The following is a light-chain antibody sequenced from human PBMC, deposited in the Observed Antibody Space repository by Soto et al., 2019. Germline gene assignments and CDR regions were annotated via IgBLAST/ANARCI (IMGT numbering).Light chain of an antibody. Sequence: EIVMTQSPATLSVSPGERATLSCRASQSVRSNLAWYQQKRGQAPRLLIYGASNRATGIPARFSGSGSGTEFTLTISSLQSEDFAIYSCHQYNYWPLPFGGGTNVEI. J-gene: IGKJ4*01. CDR1: QSVRSN. CDR2: GAS. CDR3: HQYNYWPLP. V-gene: IGKV3-15*01.